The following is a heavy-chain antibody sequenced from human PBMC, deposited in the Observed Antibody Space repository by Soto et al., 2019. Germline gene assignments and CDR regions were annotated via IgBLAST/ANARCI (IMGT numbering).Heavy chain of an antibody. CDR3: ARDRDSSGWYWVDY. CDR2: ISSSSSTI. D-gene: IGHD6-19*01. J-gene: IGHJ4*02. Sequence: EVQLVESGGGLVQPGGSLRLSCAASGFTFSSYSMNWVRQAPGKGLEWVSYISSSSSTIYYADSVKGRFTISRDNAKNSLYLQMNSLRAEDTAVYYCARDRDSSGWYWVDYWGQGTLVTVSS. CDR1: GFTFSSYS. V-gene: IGHV3-48*01.